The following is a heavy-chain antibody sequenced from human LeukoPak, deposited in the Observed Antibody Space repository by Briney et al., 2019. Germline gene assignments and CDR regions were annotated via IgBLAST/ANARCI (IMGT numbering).Heavy chain of an antibody. CDR2: IYYSGST. CDR3: ATRILLGWNDGAFDI. Sequence: PSETLSLTCTVSDGSISSSSYYWGWIREPPGKGLEWIVSIYYSGSTYYNPSLKSRVTISVDTSKNQFSLKLSSVTAADTAVYYCATRILLGWNDGAFDIWGQGTMVTVSS. CDR1: DGSISSSSYY. J-gene: IGHJ3*02. V-gene: IGHV4-39*07. D-gene: IGHD1-1*01.